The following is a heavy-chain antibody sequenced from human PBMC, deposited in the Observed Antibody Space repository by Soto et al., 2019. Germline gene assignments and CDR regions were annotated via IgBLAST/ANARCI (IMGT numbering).Heavy chain of an antibody. CDR1: GFTFSSYG. Sequence: QVQLVESGGGVVQPGRSLRLSCAASGFTFSSYGMHWVRQAPGKGLEWVAVIWYDGSNKYYADSVKGRFTISRDNSKNTLYLQMNSLRAEDTAVYYGARSEVTTRYNYFDYWGQGTLVTVSS. CDR3: ARSEVTTRYNYFDY. CDR2: IWYDGSNK. V-gene: IGHV3-33*01. D-gene: IGHD4-17*01. J-gene: IGHJ4*02.